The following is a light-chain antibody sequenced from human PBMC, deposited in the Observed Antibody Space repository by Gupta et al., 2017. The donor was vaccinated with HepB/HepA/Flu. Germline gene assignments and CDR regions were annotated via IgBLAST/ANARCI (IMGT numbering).Light chain of an antibody. CDR2: DAS. Sequence: EIVLTQSPATLSLTPGERATLACGASESVRSRYLAWYQQKPSLAPRLLMYDASKRATGIPDRFSGSGSGTDFTLTISRLEPEDFAVYYCQQYGSSPLTFGGGTKVEIK. CDR1: ESVRSRY. J-gene: IGKJ4*01. CDR3: QQYGSSPLT. V-gene: IGKV3D-20*01.